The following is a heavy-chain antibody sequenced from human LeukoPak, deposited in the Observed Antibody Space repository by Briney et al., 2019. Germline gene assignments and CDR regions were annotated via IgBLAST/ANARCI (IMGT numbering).Heavy chain of an antibody. CDR2: ILHKGSGGTT. Sequence: GGSLRLSCVVSGLTFSDAWMTWVRQAPGKGLEWVGRILHKGSGGTTDYAAPVQGRFTISRDDSKDTLYLQMNSLKTEDTAVYHCASRSGRQWLPYFDYWGQGTLVTVSS. J-gene: IGHJ4*02. CDR3: ASRSGRQWLPYFDY. V-gene: IGHV3-15*01. D-gene: IGHD1-26*01. CDR1: GLTFSDAW.